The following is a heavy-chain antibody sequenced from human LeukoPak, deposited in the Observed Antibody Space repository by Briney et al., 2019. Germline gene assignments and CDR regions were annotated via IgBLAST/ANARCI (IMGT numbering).Heavy chain of an antibody. J-gene: IGHJ3*02. CDR2: INPNSGGT. CDR3: ARDYYDSSDAFDI. CDR1: GYTFTGYY. Sequence: GASVKASCKASGYTFTGYYMHWVRQAPGQGLEWMGRINPNSGGTNYAQKFQGRVTMTRDTSISTAYMELSRLRSDDTAVYYCARDYYDSSDAFDIWGQGTMVTVSS. V-gene: IGHV1-2*06. D-gene: IGHD3-22*01.